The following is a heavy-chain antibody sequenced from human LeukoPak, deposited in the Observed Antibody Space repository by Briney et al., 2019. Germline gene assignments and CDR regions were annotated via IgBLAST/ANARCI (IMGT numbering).Heavy chain of an antibody. CDR1: GGSIGSYY. CDR3: ARQRDYADCLDAFDV. D-gene: IGHD2-21*02. V-gene: IGHV4-59*08. Sequence: SSETLSLTCTVSGGSIGSYYWSWIRQPPGKGLECVGYIYHSGTTNYNPSLKSRVTISVDASKNQFSLKLSSVTAADTAIYYCARQRDYADCLDAFDVWGQGTMVTVSS. J-gene: IGHJ3*01. CDR2: IYHSGTT.